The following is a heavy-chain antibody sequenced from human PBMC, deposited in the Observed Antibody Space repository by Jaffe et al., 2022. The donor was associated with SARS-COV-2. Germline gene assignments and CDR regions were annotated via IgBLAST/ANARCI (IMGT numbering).Heavy chain of an antibody. Sequence: QVQLVESGGGVVQPGRSLRLSCAASGFTFSSYAMHWVRQAPGKGLEWVAVISYDGSNKYYADSVKGRFTISRDNSKNTLYLQMNSLRAEDTAVYYCARGVEQDFFDYWGQGTLVTVSS. V-gene: IGHV3-30*04. CDR2: ISYDGSNK. CDR3: ARGVEQDFFDY. D-gene: IGHD3-3*01. J-gene: IGHJ4*02. CDR1: GFTFSSYA.